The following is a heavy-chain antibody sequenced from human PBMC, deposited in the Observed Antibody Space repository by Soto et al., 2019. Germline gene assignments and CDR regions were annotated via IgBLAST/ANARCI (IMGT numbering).Heavy chain of an antibody. V-gene: IGHV4-31*03. CDR2: IYYSGST. CDR3: ARDLSWGSNWYYYMDV. Sequence: PSETLSLTCTVSGGSISSGGYYWSWIRQHPGKGLEWIGYIYYSGSTYYNPSLKSRVTISVDTSKNQFSLKLSCVTAADTAVYYCARDLSWGSNWYYYMDVWGKGTTVTVSS. CDR1: GGSISSGGYY. D-gene: IGHD7-27*01. J-gene: IGHJ6*03.